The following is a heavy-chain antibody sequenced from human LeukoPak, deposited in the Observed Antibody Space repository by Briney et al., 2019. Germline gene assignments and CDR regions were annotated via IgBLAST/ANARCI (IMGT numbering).Heavy chain of an antibody. CDR1: GFTFSTYS. CDR2: ISGSGGDT. D-gene: IGHD2-2*01. J-gene: IGHJ6*03. V-gene: IGHV3-23*01. CDR3: AKGYCSSTSCQGHYYYYNMDV. Sequence: GGSLRLSCAASGFTFSTYSMNWVRQAPGKGLEWVSSISGSGGDTYYADSVKGRFTISRDNSKNTLYLQMNSLRAEDTAVYYCAKGYCSSTSCQGHYYYYNMDVWGKGTTATISS.